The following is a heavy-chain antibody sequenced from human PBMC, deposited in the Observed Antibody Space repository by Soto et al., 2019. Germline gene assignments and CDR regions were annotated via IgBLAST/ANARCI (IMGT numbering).Heavy chain of an antibody. V-gene: IGHV4-31*03. D-gene: IGHD5-18*01. CDR1: GGSISSGGYY. CDR3: ARSTTNRGYSGWFDP. Sequence: PSETLSLTCTVSGGSISSGGYYWSWIRQHPGKGLEWIGYIYYSGSTYYNPSLKSRVTISVDTSKNQFPLKLSSVTAADTAVYYCARSTTNRGYSGWFDPWGQGTLVTVSS. J-gene: IGHJ5*02. CDR2: IYYSGST.